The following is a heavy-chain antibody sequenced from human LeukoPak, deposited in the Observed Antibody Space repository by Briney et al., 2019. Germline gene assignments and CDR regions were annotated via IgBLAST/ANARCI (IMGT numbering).Heavy chain of an antibody. J-gene: IGHJ5*02. CDR1: GGSISSGGYS. CDR2: IYYSGST. CDR3: ARLSGGSSLNWFDP. V-gene: IGHV4-30-4*07. D-gene: IGHD1-26*01. Sequence: SQTLSLTCAVSGGSISSGGYSWSWIRQPPGKGLEWIGYIYYSGSTNYNPSLKSRVTISVDTSKNQFSLKLSSVTAADTAVYYCARLSGGSSLNWFDPWGQGTLVTVSS.